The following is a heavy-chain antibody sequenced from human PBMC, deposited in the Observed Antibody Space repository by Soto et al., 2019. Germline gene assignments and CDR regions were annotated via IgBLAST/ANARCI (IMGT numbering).Heavy chain of an antibody. CDR2: MKSDGSGT. J-gene: IGHJ6*02. CDR1: GLPFRVNW. V-gene: IGHV3-74*01. CDR3: ARDRGYAMDV. D-gene: IGHD5-12*01. Sequence: GGSLRLSCAASGLPFRVNWMHWVRQAPGKGLVWVSRMKSDGSGTTYADSVKGRFTISRDNAKNTLYLQMNSLRAEDTAVYYCARDRGYAMDVWGQGTTVTVSS.